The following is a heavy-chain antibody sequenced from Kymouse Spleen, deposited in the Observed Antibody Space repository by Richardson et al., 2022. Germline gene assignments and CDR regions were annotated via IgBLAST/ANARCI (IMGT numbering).Heavy chain of an antibody. V-gene: IGHV1-3*01. Sequence: QVQLVQSGAEVKKPGASVKVSCKASGYTFTSYAMHWVRQAPGQRLEWMGWINAGNGNTKYSQKFQGRVTITRDTSASTAYMELSSLRSEDTAVYYCARGYDFWSGYYPHFDYWGQGTLVTVSS. D-gene: IGHD3-3*01. J-gene: IGHJ4*02. CDR2: INAGNGNT. CDR1: GYTFTSYA. CDR3: ARGYDFWSGYYPHFDY.